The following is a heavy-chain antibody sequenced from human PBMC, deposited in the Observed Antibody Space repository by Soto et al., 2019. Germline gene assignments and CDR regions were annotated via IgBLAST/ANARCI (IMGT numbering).Heavy chain of an antibody. CDR1: GFTFSSYS. Sequence: EVQLVESGGGLVQPGGSLRLSCAASGFTFSSYSMNWVRQAPGKGLEWVSYISSSSSTIYYADSVKGRFTISRDNAKXSLXLXXXXXXXXXXXXYYCARHPERIAEIGWFDPWGQGTLVTVSS. J-gene: IGHJ5*02. V-gene: IGHV3-48*01. CDR3: ARHPERIAEIGWFDP. CDR2: ISSSSSTI. D-gene: IGHD6-13*01.